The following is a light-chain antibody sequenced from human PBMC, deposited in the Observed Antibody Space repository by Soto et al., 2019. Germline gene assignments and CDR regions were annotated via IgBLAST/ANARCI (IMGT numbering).Light chain of an antibody. J-gene: IGKJ5*01. CDR3: QQSYSTPIT. Sequence: DIQMTQCPSSLSAYVGDRVTITCRASQSISSYLNWYQQKPGKAPKLLIYAASSLQSGVPSRFSGSGSGTDFTLTISSLQPEDFATYYCQQSYSTPITFGQGTRLEIK. V-gene: IGKV1-39*01. CDR2: AAS. CDR1: QSISSY.